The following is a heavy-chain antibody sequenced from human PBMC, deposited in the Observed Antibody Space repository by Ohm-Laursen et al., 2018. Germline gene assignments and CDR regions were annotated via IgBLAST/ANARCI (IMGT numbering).Heavy chain of an antibody. CDR1: GASISSEY. J-gene: IGHJ6*02. Sequence: NLSLTCTVSGASISSEYWTWIRQPPGKGLEWIGYIYYRGTTNYNPSLKSRVTISVDTSKNQFSLKLSSVTAADTALYYCARIESDSGGYWYFGMDVWGQGTTVTVSS. D-gene: IGHD3-22*01. CDR2: IYYRGTT. CDR3: ARIESDSGGYWYFGMDV. V-gene: IGHV4-59*01.